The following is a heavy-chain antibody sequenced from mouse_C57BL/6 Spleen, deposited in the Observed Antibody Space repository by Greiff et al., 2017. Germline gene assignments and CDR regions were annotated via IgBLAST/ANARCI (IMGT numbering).Heavy chain of an antibody. V-gene: IGHV1-26*01. J-gene: IGHJ1*03. D-gene: IGHD1-1*02. Sequence: EVQLQQSGPELVKPGASVKISCKASGYTFTDYYMNWVKQSPGKRLEWIGDINPNNGGTNYNQKFKGKATLTVDKSSSTAYMELRSLTSEDSAVYYCAGGGGLWDPWYFDVWGTGTTVTVSS. CDR2: INPNNGGT. CDR1: GYTFTDYY. CDR3: AGGGGLWDPWYFDV.